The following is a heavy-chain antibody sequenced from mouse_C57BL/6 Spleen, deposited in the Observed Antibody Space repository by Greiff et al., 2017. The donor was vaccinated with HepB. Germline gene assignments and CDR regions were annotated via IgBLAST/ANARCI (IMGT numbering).Heavy chain of an antibody. J-gene: IGHJ2*01. Sequence: VQGVESGPELVKPGASVKISCKASGYAFSSSWMNWVKQRPGKGLEWIGRIYPGDGDTNYNGKFKGKATLTADKSSSTAYMQLSSLTAEDSAVYCCARDYGSSHYFDYWGQGTTLTVSS. D-gene: IGHD1-1*01. V-gene: IGHV1-82*01. CDR3: ARDYGSSHYFDY. CDR2: IYPGDGDT. CDR1: GYAFSSSW.